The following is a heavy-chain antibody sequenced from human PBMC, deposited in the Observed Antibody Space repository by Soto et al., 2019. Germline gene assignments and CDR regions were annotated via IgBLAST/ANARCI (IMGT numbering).Heavy chain of an antibody. CDR1: GFNFNDYH. CDR2: ISSSSSYS. D-gene: IGHD6-19*01. J-gene: IGHJ4*02. Sequence: PGGSLRLSCAASGFNFNDYHMNWIRQAPGKGLEWISDISSSSSYSNYADSVKGRFTISRDNAKNSLYLEMNSLRAEDTAVYYCTRWGLVAGYEYWGQGTLVTVSS. V-gene: IGHV3-11*03. CDR3: TRWGLVAGYEY.